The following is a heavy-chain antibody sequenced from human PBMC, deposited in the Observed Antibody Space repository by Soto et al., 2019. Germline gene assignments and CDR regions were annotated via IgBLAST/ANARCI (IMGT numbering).Heavy chain of an antibody. Sequence: QVQLVESGGGVVQPGRSLRLSCAASGFTFSSYAMHWVRQAPGKGLEWVAVISYDGSNKYYADSVKGRFTISRDNSKNTVYLQMNSLRAEDTAVYYCARDIEYSSSGYYGMEVWGQGTTVTVSS. CDR3: ARDIEYSSSGYYGMEV. V-gene: IGHV3-30-3*01. J-gene: IGHJ6*02. CDR2: ISYDGSNK. D-gene: IGHD6-6*01. CDR1: GFTFSSYA.